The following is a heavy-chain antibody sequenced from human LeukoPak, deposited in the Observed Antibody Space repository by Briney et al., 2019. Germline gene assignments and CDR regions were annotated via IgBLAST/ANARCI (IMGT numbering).Heavy chain of an antibody. CDR2: IKEDGTEK. Sequence: PGGSLRLSCAASGFTFSSYAMHWVRQAPGKGLEWVANIKEDGTEKYYVGSVKGRFTISRDNAKKSLYLQMNSLRDDDTAVYFCARSPAGDAWPPAYYMDVWGKGTTVTVSS. CDR3: ARSPAGDAWPPAYYMDV. J-gene: IGHJ6*03. V-gene: IGHV3-7*01. CDR1: GFTFSSYA. D-gene: IGHD3-10*01.